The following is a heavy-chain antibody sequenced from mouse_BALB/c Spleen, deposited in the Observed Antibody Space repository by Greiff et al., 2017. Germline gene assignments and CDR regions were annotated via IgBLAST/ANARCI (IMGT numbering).Heavy chain of an antibody. D-gene: IGHD2-10*02. V-gene: IGHV2-9*02. J-gene: IGHJ3*01. CDR3: AREKYGNYPAWFAY. CDR1: GFSLTSYG. CDR2: IWAGGST. Sequence: VKLVESGPGLVAPSQSLSITCTVSGFSLTSYGVHWVRQPPGKGLEWLGVIWAGGSTNYNSALMSRLSISKDNSKSQVFLKMNSLQTDDTAMYYCAREKYGNYPAWFAYWGQGTLVTVSA.